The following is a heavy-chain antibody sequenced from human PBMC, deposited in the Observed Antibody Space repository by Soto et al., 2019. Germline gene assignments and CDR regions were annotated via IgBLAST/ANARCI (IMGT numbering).Heavy chain of an antibody. J-gene: IGHJ1*01. CDR3: ASGVRMAEERYFQH. CDR1: GGTFSSYA. V-gene: IGHV1-69*12. Sequence: QVQLVQSGAEVKKPGSSVKVSCKASGGTFSSYAISWVRQAPGQGLEWMGGIIPIFGTRNYAQKFQGRVTITADESTSTAYMEMSSLRSEDTALYYCASGVRMAEERYFQHWGQGTLVTVSS. D-gene: IGHD3-3*01. CDR2: IIPIFGTR.